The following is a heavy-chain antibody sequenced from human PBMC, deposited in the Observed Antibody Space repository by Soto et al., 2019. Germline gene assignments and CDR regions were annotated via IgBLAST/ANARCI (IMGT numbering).Heavy chain of an antibody. J-gene: IGHJ5*02. CDR3: VRTIAPSCRWFDP. V-gene: IGHV5-51*01. CDR2: MWPGDSPGDSEA. CDR1: GYTFNNYW. Sequence: PGESLKISCKGTGYTFNNYWIGWVRRMPGKRLEGMGIMWPGDSPGDSEARYSQSFQGKVTFSADHSVSTAYRQWSSLEASDTAIYYGVRTIAPSCRWFDPWGQGTLVTVSS. D-gene: IGHD6-13*01.